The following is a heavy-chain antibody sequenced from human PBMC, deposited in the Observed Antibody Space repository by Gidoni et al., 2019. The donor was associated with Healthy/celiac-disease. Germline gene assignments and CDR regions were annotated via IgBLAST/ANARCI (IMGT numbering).Heavy chain of an antibody. Sequence: QVQLVESGGGVVQPGRSLRLSCAASGFTFSSYGMHWVRQAPGKGLEWVAVIWYDGSNKYYADSVKGRFTISRDNSKNTLYLQMNSLRAEDTAVYYCARDTHDLSIDYWGQGTLVTVSS. CDR1: GFTFSSYG. CDR2: IWYDGSNK. D-gene: IGHD1-1*01. CDR3: ARDTHDLSIDY. V-gene: IGHV3-33*01. J-gene: IGHJ4*02.